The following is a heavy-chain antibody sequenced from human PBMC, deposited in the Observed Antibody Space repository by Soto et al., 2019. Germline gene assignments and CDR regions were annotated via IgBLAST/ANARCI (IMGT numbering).Heavy chain of an antibody. J-gene: IGHJ4*02. CDR2: LSVTGGGP. CDR3: AKGRETTTSAKFCFGN. V-gene: IGHV3-23*01. D-gene: IGHD1-26*01. Sequence: EVRLLESGGGLVQPGGSLRLSCAASGFSFSSYDMTWVRQAPGQGLEWVSSLSVTGGGPYYADSVRGRFTMSRDNSKNTLALEMSGLRADASAVYYCAKGRETTTSAKFCFGNWGQGTLVTVSS. CDR1: GFSFSSYD.